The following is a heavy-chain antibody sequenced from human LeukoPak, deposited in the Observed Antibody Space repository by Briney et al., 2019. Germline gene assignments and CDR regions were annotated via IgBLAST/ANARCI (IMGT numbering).Heavy chain of an antibody. J-gene: IGHJ4*02. CDR2: IIPIFGTA. D-gene: IGHD6-13*01. Sequence: SVKVSCKASGGTFSSYAISWVRQAPGQGLEWMGGIIPIFGTANYARKFQGRVTITADKSTSTAYMELSSLRSEDTAVYYCARGGYSSSQFDYWGQGTLVTVSS. V-gene: IGHV1-69*06. CDR1: GGTFSSYA. CDR3: ARGGYSSSQFDY.